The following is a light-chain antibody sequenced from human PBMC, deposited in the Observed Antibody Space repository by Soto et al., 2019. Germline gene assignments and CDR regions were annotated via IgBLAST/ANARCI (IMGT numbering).Light chain of an antibody. Sequence: DIQMTQSPSTLSGSVGDRVTITCRASQTISSWLAWYQQKPGKAPKLLIYKASTLKSGVPSRFSGSGSGTEFTLTISSLPPDDFATYYCQHYNSYSEEFGQGTKVDIK. CDR2: KAS. V-gene: IGKV1-5*03. J-gene: IGKJ1*01. CDR3: QHYNSYSEE. CDR1: QTISSW.